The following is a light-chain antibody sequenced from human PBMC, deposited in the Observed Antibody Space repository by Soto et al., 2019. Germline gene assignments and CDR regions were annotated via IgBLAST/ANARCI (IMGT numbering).Light chain of an antibody. CDR3: QQYNSYRT. CDR2: DAS. V-gene: IGKV1-5*01. J-gene: IGKJ1*01. Sequence: IQMTQSPSTLSSSLGDSVTITCRARQSISIWLAWYQQKPGKAPKLLIYDASILESGVPSRFSGSGSGTEFTLTIRSLQPDDFATYYCQQYNSYRTCGQGTKVDIK. CDR1: QSISIW.